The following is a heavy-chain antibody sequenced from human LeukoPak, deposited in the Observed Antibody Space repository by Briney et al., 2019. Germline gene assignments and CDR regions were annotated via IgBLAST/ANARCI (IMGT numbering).Heavy chain of an antibody. J-gene: IGHJ6*02. CDR2: MNPNSGNT. CDR1: GYTFTSYD. Sequence: ASVKVSCKASGYTFTSYDINWVRQATGQGLGWMGWMNPNSGNTGYPQKFQGRVTMTRNTSISTAYMELSRLRSEDTAVYYCARIQIAARPGYYYSGMDVWGQGTTITVSS. D-gene: IGHD6-6*01. CDR3: ARIQIAARPGYYYSGMDV. V-gene: IGHV1-8*01.